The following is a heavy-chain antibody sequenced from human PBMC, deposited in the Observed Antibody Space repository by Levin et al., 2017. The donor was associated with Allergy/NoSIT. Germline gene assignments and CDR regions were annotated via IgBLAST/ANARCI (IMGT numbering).Heavy chain of an antibody. Sequence: PGGSLRLSCAVYGGSFSSYYWSWIRQPPGKGLEWIGEINQSGSTNYNPSLKSRVTISVDTSKNQFSLRLSSVTAADTAVYYCAAEGYNILTGYGRGHWGQGTLVTVSS. V-gene: IGHV4-34*01. CDR1: GGSFSSYY. CDR2: INQSGST. J-gene: IGHJ4*02. CDR3: AAEGYNILTGYGRGH. D-gene: IGHD3-9*01.